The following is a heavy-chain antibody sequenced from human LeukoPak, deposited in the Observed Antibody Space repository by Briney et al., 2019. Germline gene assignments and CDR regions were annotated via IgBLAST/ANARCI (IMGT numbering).Heavy chain of an antibody. Sequence: PAESLRLSCAASGFTFSSYAMHWVRQAPGKGLEWVAVISYDGSNKYYADSVKGRFTISRDNSKNTLYLQMNSLRAEDTAVYYCARDSRSSSLKWGQGTLVTVSS. CDR2: ISYDGSNK. CDR1: GFTFSSYA. CDR3: ARDSRSSSLK. J-gene: IGHJ4*02. V-gene: IGHV3-30*04. D-gene: IGHD6-13*01.